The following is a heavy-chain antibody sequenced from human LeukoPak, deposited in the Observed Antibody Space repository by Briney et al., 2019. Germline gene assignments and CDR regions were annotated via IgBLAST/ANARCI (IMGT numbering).Heavy chain of an antibody. CDR3: ARQTGSGLFILP. V-gene: IGHV4-39*01. CDR1: GGSISSSSYY. D-gene: IGHD3/OR15-3a*01. J-gene: IGHJ4*02. CDR2: IYYSGST. Sequence: SETLSLTCTVSGGSISSSSYYWGWIRQPPGKGLEWIGSIYYSGSTYYNASLKSQVSISIDTSKNQFSLKLTSVTAADAAVYYCARQTGSGLFILPGGQGTLVTVSS.